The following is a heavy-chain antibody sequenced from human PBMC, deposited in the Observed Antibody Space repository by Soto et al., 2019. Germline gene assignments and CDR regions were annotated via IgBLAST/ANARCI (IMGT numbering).Heavy chain of an antibody. V-gene: IGHV3-23*01. CDR2: IHGSAGGA. J-gene: IGHJ5*02. CDR1: GFTFSSYA. D-gene: IGHD2-21*02. Sequence: PGGSLRLSCAASGFTFSSYAMTWVRQAPGKGLEWVSSIHGSAGGAYYSDSVKGRFTVSRADSQKTLFLQMTSLRVDDTAIYYCAKDAVSANGEWDWFDPWGQGILVTV. CDR3: AKDAVSANGEWDWFDP.